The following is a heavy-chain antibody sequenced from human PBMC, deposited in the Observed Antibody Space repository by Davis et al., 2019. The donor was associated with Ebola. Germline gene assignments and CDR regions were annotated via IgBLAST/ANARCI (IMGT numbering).Heavy chain of an antibody. CDR2: IKQDGSEK. V-gene: IGHV3-7*03. Sequence: GESLKISCAASGFTFSNAWMSWVRQAPGKGLEWVASIKQDGSEKYYVDSVKGRFTISRDNAKSSLYLQMNSLRAEDTAVYYCARLWGIAAPFDSWGQGTLVTVSS. J-gene: IGHJ4*02. CDR1: GFTFSNAW. D-gene: IGHD6-13*01. CDR3: ARLWGIAAPFDS.